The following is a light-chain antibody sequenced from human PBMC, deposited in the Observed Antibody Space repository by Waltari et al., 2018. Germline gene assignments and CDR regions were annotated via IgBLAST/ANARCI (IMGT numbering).Light chain of an antibody. CDR3: HHYGSSPFT. Sequence: EIVLTQSPGTLSLSPGEKVTLSCRASQSVGLKYLAWYQQKPGQGPRLLIYGASIRATGIPDRFSGSWSGTDFSLSISGVEPEDFAVYYCHHYGSSPFTFGQGTNLEI. V-gene: IGKV3-20*01. CDR1: QSVGLKY. CDR2: GAS. J-gene: IGKJ2*01.